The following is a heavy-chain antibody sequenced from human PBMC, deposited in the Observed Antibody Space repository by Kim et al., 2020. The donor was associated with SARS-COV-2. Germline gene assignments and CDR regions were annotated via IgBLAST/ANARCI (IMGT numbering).Heavy chain of an antibody. CDR1: GYTFTGYY. D-gene: IGHD3-3*01. V-gene: IGHV1-2*06. CDR2: INPNSGGT. J-gene: IGHJ6*02. CDR3: ASTIFGVVLDYYYYYGMDV. Sequence: ASVKVSCKASGYTFTGYYMHWVRQAPGQGLEWMGRINPNSGGTNYAQKFQGRVTMTRDTSISTAYMELSRLRSDDTAVYYCASTIFGVVLDYYYYYGMDVWGQGTTVTVSS.